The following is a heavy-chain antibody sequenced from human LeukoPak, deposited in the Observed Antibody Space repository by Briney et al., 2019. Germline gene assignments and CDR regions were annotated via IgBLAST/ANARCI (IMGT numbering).Heavy chain of an antibody. J-gene: IGHJ4*02. D-gene: IGHD3-22*01. CDR2: IIPNRGGT. Sequence: ASVKVSCKASGYTFTGYDIHWVRQAPGQGLEWMGRIIPNRGGTNHAQKFQGRVTMTRDTSISTAYMELSGLRSDDTAVYYCARDSDSSGYSADYWGQGTLVTVSS. V-gene: IGHV1-2*06. CDR1: GYTFTGYD. CDR3: ARDSDSSGYSADY.